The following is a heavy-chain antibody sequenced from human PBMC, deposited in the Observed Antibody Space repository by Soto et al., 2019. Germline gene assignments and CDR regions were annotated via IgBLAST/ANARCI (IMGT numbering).Heavy chain of an antibody. CDR2: IDTDGSDT. J-gene: IGHJ4*02. CDR3: ATLNSFGSDY. V-gene: IGHV3-74*01. CDR1: GFTFSSYW. Sequence: PGGSLRLSCAASGFTFSSYWMHWVRQAPGKGLAWVSYIDTDGSDTIYADSVKGRFTISRDNAKNTVYLQMNSLRAEDTAVYYCATLNSFGSDYWGQGTLVTVPS. D-gene: IGHD5-18*01.